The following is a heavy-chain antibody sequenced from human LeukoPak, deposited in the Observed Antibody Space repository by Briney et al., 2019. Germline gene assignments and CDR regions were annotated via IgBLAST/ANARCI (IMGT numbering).Heavy chain of an antibody. CDR2: IYTSGST. D-gene: IGHD3-3*01. CDR3: ASSVDTLLDYDFWSGYYTGRGYYYGMDV. Sequence: SQTLSLTCTVSGGSISSGSYYWSWIRQPAGKGLEWIGRIYTSGSTNYSPSLKSRVTISVDTSKNQFSLKLSSVTAADTAVYYCASSVDTLLDYDFWSGYYTGRGYYYGMDVWGQGTTVTVSS. V-gene: IGHV4-61*02. J-gene: IGHJ6*02. CDR1: GGSISSGSYY.